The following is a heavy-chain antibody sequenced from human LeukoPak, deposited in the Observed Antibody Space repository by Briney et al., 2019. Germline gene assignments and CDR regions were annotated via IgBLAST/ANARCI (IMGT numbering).Heavy chain of an antibody. D-gene: IGHD3-3*01. J-gene: IGHJ4*02. CDR1: GGSISSSSYY. CDR3: ARQAGVAYFDY. CDR2: IYYSGST. V-gene: IGHV4-39*01. Sequence: SETLSLTCTVSGGSISSSSYYWGWIRQPPGKGLEWIGSIYYSGSTYYNPSLKSRVTISVDTSKNQFSLKLSSVTAADTAVYYCARQAGVAYFDYWGQGTLVTVSS.